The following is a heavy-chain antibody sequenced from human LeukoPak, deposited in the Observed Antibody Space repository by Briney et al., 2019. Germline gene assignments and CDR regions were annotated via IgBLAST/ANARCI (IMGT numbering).Heavy chain of an antibody. Sequence: GGSLRLSCAASGFTFTRYSMTWVRQAPGKGLEWVSYISSSSNTIHYADSVKGRFTISRDNTKNSLYLQMNSLRAEDTAVYYCARDGSGWYSDYWGQGTLVTVSS. D-gene: IGHD6-19*01. J-gene: IGHJ4*02. CDR1: GFTFTRYS. CDR2: ISSSSNTI. V-gene: IGHV3-48*04. CDR3: ARDGSGWYSDY.